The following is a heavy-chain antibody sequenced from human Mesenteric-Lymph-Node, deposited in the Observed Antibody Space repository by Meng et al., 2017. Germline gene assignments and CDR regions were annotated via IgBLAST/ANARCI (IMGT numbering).Heavy chain of an antibody. V-gene: IGHV4-4*02. J-gene: IGHJ4*02. D-gene: IGHD2-15*01. CDR1: GGSSTSSNW. CDR2: IHRSRLN. Sequence: VELQESGPGLVQPSGTLSLTWAVAGGSSTSSNWWSLVRQHPGKGLEWIGEIHRSRLNNYNPSLKSRVTMLIDKSNNQFSLSLTSLTPADTAVYYCARNGAYSLDHWGQGTLVTVSS. CDR3: ARNGAYSLDH.